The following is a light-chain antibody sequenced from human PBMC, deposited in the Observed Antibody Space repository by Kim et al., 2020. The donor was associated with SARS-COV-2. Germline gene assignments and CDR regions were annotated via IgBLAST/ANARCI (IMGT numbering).Light chain of an antibody. CDR3: SSYTSSSTYV. V-gene: IGLV2-14*03. CDR2: DVS. CDR1: SSDVGGYNY. J-gene: IGLJ1*01. Sequence: GPSITISCTGTSSDVGGYNYVSWYQPHPGKAPKLMIYDVSNRPSGVSNRFSGSKSGNTASLTISGLQAEDEADYYCSSYTSSSTYVFGTGTKVTVL.